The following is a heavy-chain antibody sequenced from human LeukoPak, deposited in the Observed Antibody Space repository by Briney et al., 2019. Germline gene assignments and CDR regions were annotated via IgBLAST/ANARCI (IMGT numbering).Heavy chain of an antibody. CDR1: GLSFSGFW. J-gene: IGHJ4*02. V-gene: IGHV3-7*01. CDR3: AGGGHLDY. D-gene: IGHD3-16*01. CDR2: INENGGEK. Sequence: PGGSLRLSCEVSGLSFSGFWMSWVRQAPGKGLERVANINENGGEKYYVDSVKGRFTISRDNAKNSMYLQMNSLRVEDTAVYYCAGGGHLDYWGQGTLVTVSS.